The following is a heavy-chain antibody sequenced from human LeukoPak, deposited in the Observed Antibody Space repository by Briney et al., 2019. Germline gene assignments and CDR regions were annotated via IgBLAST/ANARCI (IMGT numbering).Heavy chain of an antibody. CDR2: ISYEGSNK. CDR3: AKGSYDSSADFDY. CDR1: GFTFSSYG. V-gene: IGHV3-30*18. D-gene: IGHD3-22*01. Sequence: GGSLRLSCAASGFTFSSYGMHWVRQAPGKGLEWVAVISYEGSNKKYADSVKGRFTISRDNSKNTLYLQMNSLRAEDTAVYYCAKGSYDSSADFDYWGQGTLVTVSS. J-gene: IGHJ4*02.